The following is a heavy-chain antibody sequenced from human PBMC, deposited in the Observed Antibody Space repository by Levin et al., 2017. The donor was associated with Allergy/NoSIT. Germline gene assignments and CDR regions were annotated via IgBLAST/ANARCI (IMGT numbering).Heavy chain of an antibody. CDR1: GFTFTSHS. D-gene: IGHD3-3*01. CDR2: ISGSSGTI. Sequence: GGSLRLSCTASGFTFTSHSFNWVRQGPGKGLEWLSFISGSSGTIYYADSVKDRFTVSRDNAKGSLFLDMSSLREDDTAVYYCARDYIESWSGDSGIYKYFGFDVWGQGTTVAVSS. CDR3: ARDYIESWSGDSGIYKYFGFDV. J-gene: IGHJ6*02. V-gene: IGHV3-48*02.